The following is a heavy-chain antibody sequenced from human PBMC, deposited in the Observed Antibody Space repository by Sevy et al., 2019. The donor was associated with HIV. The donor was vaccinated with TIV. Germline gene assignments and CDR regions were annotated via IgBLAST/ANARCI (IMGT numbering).Heavy chain of an antibody. J-gene: IGHJ6*02. CDR2: IKQDGSEK. CDR3: AREASKYLHSSMWYSYYGMDV. V-gene: IGHV3-7*01. D-gene: IGHD6-13*01. CDR1: GFTFSSYW. Sequence: GGSLRLSCAASGFTFSSYWMSWVRQAPGKGLEWVANIKQDGSEKYYVDSVKGRFTISRDNAKNSLYLQMNSLRAEDTAVYYCAREASKYLHSSMWYSYYGMDVWGQGTTVTVSS.